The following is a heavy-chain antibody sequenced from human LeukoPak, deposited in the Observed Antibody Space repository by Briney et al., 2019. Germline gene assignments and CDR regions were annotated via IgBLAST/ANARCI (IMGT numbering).Heavy chain of an antibody. CDR2: ISPNGDTI. D-gene: IGHD5-12*01. Sequence: EGSLRLSCAASGFTFSSYSMNWVRQAPGKGMEWVAYISPNGDTIHYADSVKGRFTISRDNAKNSLFLQVNRLRAEDTAVYYCATESGWLFDYWGQGTLVTVSS. V-gene: IGHV3-48*04. J-gene: IGHJ4*02. CDR3: ATESGWLFDY. CDR1: GFTFSSYS.